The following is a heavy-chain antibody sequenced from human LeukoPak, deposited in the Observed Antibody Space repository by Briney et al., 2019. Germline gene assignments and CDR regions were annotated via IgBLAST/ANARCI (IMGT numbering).Heavy chain of an antibody. CDR3: ARERYSSSSGFDY. CDR1: GYTFTSYG. CDR2: IIPIFGTA. D-gene: IGHD6-6*01. Sequence: SVKVSCKASGYTFTSYGIGWVRQAPGQGLEWMGRIIPIFGTANYAQKFQGRVTITTDESTSTAYMELSSLRSEDTAVYYCARERYSSSSGFDYWGQGTLVTVSS. V-gene: IGHV1-69*05. J-gene: IGHJ4*02.